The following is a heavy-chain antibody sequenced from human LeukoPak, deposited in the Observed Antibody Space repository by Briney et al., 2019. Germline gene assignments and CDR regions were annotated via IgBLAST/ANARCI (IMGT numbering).Heavy chain of an antibody. CDR1: GGSISSYY. J-gene: IGHJ4*02. CDR2: IYYSGST. D-gene: IGHD3-22*01. Sequence: SETLSLTCTVSGGSISSYYWSWIRQPSGKGLEWIGYIYYSGSTNYNPSLKSRVTISVDTSKNQFSLKLSSVTAADTAVYYCARGRSSGYSPYFDYWGQGTLVTVSS. CDR3: ARGRSSGYSPYFDY. V-gene: IGHV4-59*01.